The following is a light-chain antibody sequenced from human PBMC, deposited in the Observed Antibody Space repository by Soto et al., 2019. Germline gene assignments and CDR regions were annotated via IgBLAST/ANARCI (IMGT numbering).Light chain of an antibody. CDR1: QSISTY. J-gene: IGKJ2*01. Sequence: DIQMTQSPSSLSASVGDRVTITCRATQSISTYLNWYQQIPGKVPKLLIYGASSLQSGVPSRFSGSGSGTDFTLTISSLQPEDFAIYYCQQSYSTPPQYTFGQGTKVEIK. V-gene: IGKV1-39*01. CDR3: QQSYSTPPQYT. CDR2: GAS.